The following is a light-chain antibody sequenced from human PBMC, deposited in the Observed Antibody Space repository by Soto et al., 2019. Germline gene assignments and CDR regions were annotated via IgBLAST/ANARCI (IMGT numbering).Light chain of an antibody. CDR3: FSFTTTSNDI. J-gene: IGLJ1*01. CDR1: STDIGAYDY. V-gene: IGLV2-14*01. Sequence: QSAPSHLASPSGSPGPSISTWCPDTSTDIGAYDYVSWFQKHPGKAPKIMISEVNNRPSGVSNRFSGYKSGNTAYLTISGLPVEAEGEYFCFSFTTTSNDIFGTGTKVTVL. CDR2: EVN.